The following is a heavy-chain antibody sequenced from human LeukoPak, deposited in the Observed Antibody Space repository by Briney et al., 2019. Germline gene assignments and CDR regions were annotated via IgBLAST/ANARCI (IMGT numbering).Heavy chain of an antibody. J-gene: IGHJ4*02. D-gene: IGHD1-26*01. CDR3: ARSYRRWDQRFDY. V-gene: IGHV3-7*01. CDR2: IKQDGSEK. CDR1: GFTFSSYW. Sequence: PGGSLRLSCAASGFTFSSYWMSWVRQAPGKGLEWVANIKQDGSEKYYVDSAKGRFTISRDNAKNSLYLQMNSLRAEDTAVYYCARSYRRWDQRFDYWGQGTLVTVSS.